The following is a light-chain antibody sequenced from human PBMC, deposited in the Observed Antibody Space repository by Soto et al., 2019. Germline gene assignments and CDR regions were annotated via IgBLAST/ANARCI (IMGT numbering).Light chain of an antibody. Sequence: QSALTQPRSVSGSPGQSVTISCTGTSSDVGGYNYVSWYQQHPGKAPKLMIYDVSKRPSGVPDRFSGSKSGNTASLTISGLQAEDEADYHCCSYAGSYTDVFGTGTKVTVL. J-gene: IGLJ1*01. V-gene: IGLV2-11*01. CDR1: SSDVGGYNY. CDR2: DVS. CDR3: CSYAGSYTDV.